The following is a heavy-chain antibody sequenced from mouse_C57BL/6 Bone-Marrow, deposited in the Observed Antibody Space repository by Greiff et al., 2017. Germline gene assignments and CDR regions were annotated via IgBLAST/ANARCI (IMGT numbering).Heavy chain of an antibody. CDR1: GYTFTSYW. Sequence: QVQLQQPGAELVKPGASVKLSCKASGYTFTSYWMHWVKQRPGQGLEWIGMIHPNSGSTNYNEKFKSKATLTVDKSSSTAYMQLSSLTSEDSAVYYGARSEDGYLFAYWGQGTLVTVSA. J-gene: IGHJ3*01. V-gene: IGHV1-64*01. CDR2: IHPNSGST. CDR3: ARSEDGYLFAY. D-gene: IGHD2-3*01.